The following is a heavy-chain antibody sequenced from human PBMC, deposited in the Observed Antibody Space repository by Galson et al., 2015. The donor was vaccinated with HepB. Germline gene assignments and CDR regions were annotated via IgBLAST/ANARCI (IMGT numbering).Heavy chain of an antibody. CDR3: ARGMYYYDYSGQTGTFDY. Sequence: SVKVSCKASGYTFTGYYMHWVRQAPGQGLEWMGWINPDSGGTNYAQKFQGWVTVTRDMSISTVYMELNRLRSDDTAVYYCARGMYYYDYSGQTGTFDYWGQGTLVTVSS. CDR1: GYTFTGYY. D-gene: IGHD3-22*01. V-gene: IGHV1-2*04. CDR2: INPDSGGT. J-gene: IGHJ4*02.